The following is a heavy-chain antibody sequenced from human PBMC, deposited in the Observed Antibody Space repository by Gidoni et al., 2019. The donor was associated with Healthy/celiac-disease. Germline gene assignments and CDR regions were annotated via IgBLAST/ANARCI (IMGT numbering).Heavy chain of an antibody. Sequence: EVQLVESGGGLIQPGGSLRLSCAASGFTVSSNYMSWVRQAPGKGLEWVSVIYSGGSTYYADSVKGRFTISRDNSKNTLYLQMNSLRAEDTAVYYCARGQRGAAAAGMDVWGQGTTVTVSS. CDR3: ARGQRGAAAAGMDV. CDR2: IYSGGST. CDR1: GFTVSSNY. D-gene: IGHD6-13*01. J-gene: IGHJ6*02. V-gene: IGHV3-53*01.